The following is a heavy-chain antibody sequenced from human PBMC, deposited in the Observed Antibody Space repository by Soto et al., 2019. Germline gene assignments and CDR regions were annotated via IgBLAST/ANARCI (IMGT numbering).Heavy chain of an antibody. Sequence: QVQLVQSGAEVKKPGSSVKVSCKASGGAFSDYAFSWVRQAPGQGLEWLGGIMPIFRAPDYAQKFQGRVTITADEFTRPAYLQMHSLWSGDTSVYYCGSWLTGPAMGNYFSGMDVWGQGTTVTVS. CDR1: GGAFSDYA. CDR3: GSWLTGPAMGNYFSGMDV. J-gene: IGHJ6*02. CDR2: IMPIFRAP. V-gene: IGHV1-69*12. D-gene: IGHD2-2*01.